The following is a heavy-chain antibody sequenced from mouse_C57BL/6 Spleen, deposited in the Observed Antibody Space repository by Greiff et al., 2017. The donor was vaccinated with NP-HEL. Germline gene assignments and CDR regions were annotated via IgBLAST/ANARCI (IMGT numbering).Heavy chain of an antibody. CDR2: IDPEDGET. Sequence: EVQLQQSGAELVKPGASVKLSCTASGFNIKDYYMHWVKQRTEQGLEWIGRIDPEDGETKSAPKFQGKATITADTSSNTADLQLSSLTSEDTAVYYCAREDTTVVAQYYFDYWGQGTTLTVSS. V-gene: IGHV14-2*01. CDR3: AREDTTVVAQYYFDY. CDR1: GFNIKDYY. J-gene: IGHJ2*01. D-gene: IGHD1-1*01.